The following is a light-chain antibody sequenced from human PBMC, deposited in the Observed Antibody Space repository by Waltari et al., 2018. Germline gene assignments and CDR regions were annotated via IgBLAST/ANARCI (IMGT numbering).Light chain of an antibody. V-gene: IGLV1-47*01. CDR1: SSNIGSYF. CDR3: VVWDDSLSGRV. CDR2: RKK. J-gene: IGLJ3*02. Sequence: QSVLTQPPSASGTPGQRVTISCSGSSSNIGSYFVYWYQQRPGTAPKLLIYRKKPRPAGVPERFSGSTSGTSASLAISGRRSEEEADYYCVVWDDSLSGRVFGGGTKLTVL.